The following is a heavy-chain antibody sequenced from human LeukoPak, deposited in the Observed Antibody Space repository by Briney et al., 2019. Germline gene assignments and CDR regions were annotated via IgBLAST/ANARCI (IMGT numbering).Heavy chain of an antibody. CDR1: GFTVSSNY. Sequence: GGSLRLSCAASGFTVSSNYMSWVRQAPGKGLEWVSVIYSGGSTYYADSVKGRFTISRDNSKNTLYLQMNSLRAEDTAVYYCARGYYYDSSDQEGAFDIWGQGTMVTVSS. CDR3: ARGYYYDSSDQEGAFDI. CDR2: IYSGGST. J-gene: IGHJ3*02. D-gene: IGHD3-22*01. V-gene: IGHV3-53*01.